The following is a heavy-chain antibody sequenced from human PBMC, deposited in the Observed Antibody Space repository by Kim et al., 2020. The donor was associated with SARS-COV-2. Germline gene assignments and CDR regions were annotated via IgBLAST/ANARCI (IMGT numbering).Heavy chain of an antibody. V-gene: IGHV4-39*07. CDR3: ARAYSPRIIEYYFDY. Sequence: PSLKSRVTISVDTSKNQFSLKLSSVTAADTAVYYCARAYSPRIIEYYFDYWGQGTLVTVSS. D-gene: IGHD3-16*01. J-gene: IGHJ4*02.